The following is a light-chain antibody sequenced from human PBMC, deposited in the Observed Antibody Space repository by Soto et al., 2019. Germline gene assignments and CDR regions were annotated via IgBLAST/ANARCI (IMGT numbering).Light chain of an antibody. CDR1: TTDVGGYNY. CDR3: SSYTSSSTWV. V-gene: IGLV2-14*01. J-gene: IGLJ2*01. CDR2: EVS. Sequence: QSALTQPASVSGSPGQSITIPCTGTTTDVGGYNYVSWYQQHPGKAPKLLIYEVSNRPSGVSDRFYGSKSGNTASLTISGLQAEDEADYYCSSYTSSSTWVFGGGTKLTVL.